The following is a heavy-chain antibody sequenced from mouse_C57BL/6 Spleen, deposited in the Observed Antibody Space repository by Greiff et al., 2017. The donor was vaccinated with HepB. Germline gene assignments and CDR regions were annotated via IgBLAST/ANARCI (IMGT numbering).Heavy chain of an antibody. V-gene: IGHV1-69*01. Sequence: QVQLQQPGAELVMPGASVKLSCKASGYTFTSYWMHWVKQRPGQGLEWIGEIDPSDSYTNYNQKFKGKSTLTVDKSSSTAYMQLSSLTSADSAVSYLARDYGSSSSFAYWGQGTLVTVSA. CDR3: ARDYGSSSSFAY. CDR1: GYTFTSYW. J-gene: IGHJ3*01. D-gene: IGHD1-1*01. CDR2: IDPSDSYT.